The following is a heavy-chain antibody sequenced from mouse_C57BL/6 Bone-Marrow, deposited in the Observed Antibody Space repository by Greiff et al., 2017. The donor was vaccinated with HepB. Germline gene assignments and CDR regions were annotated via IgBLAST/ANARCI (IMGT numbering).Heavy chain of an antibody. V-gene: IGHV1-20*01. D-gene: IGHD2-3*01. CDR2: INPYNGDT. CDR3: ARYDGDY. Sequence: EVKLQESGPELVKPGDSVKISCKASGYSFTGYFMNWVMQSHGKSLEWIGRINPYNGDTFYNQKFKGKATLTVDKSSSTAHMELRSLTSEDSAVYYCARYDGDYWGQGTTLTVSS. CDR1: GYSFTGYF. J-gene: IGHJ2*01.